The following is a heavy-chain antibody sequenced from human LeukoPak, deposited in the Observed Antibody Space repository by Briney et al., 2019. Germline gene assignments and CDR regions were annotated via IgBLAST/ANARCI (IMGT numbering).Heavy chain of an antibody. CDR2: ISSSSSYI. J-gene: IGHJ4*02. D-gene: IGHD6-13*01. V-gene: IGHV3-21*01. CDR3: ARPKAMYSSSWLGY. Sequence: GGSLRLSCAASGFTFRSYSMNWVRQAPGKGLEWVSSISSSSSYIYYADSVKGRFTISRDNAKNSLYLQMNSLRAEDTAVYYCARPKAMYSSSWLGYWGQGTLVTVSS. CDR1: GFTFRSYS.